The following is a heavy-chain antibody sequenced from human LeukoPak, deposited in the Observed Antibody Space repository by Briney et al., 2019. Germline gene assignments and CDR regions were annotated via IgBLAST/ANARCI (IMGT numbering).Heavy chain of an antibody. J-gene: IGHJ3*02. CDR2: ISYDGSNK. V-gene: IGHV3-30-3*01. CDR3: ARRLYQLSRYAFDI. CDR1: GFTFSSYA. D-gene: IGHD3-3*01. Sequence: GGSLRLSCAASGFTFSSYAMHWVRQAPGKGLEWVAVISYDGSNKYYADSVKGRFTISRDNSKNTLYLQMNSLRAEDTAVYYCARRLYQLSRYAFDIWGQGTMVTVSS.